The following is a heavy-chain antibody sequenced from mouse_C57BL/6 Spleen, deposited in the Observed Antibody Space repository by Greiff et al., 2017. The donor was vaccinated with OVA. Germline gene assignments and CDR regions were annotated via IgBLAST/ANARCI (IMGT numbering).Heavy chain of an antibody. V-gene: IGHV1-74*01. CDR3: AILDTTGWFAY. CDR2: IHPSDSDT. J-gene: IGHJ3*01. Sequence: QVQLQQPGAELVKPGASVKVSCKASGYTFTSYWMHWVKQRPGQGLEWIGRIHPSDSDTNYNQKFKGKATLTVDKSSSTAYMQLSSLTSEDSAVYYCAILDTTGWFAYWGQGTLVTVSA. CDR1: GYTFTSYW. D-gene: IGHD1-1*01.